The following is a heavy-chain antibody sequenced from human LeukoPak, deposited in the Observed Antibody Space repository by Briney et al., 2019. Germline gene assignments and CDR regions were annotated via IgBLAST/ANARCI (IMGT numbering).Heavy chain of an antibody. D-gene: IGHD6-13*01. CDR1: GYTFTSYD. CDR3: ARVYSSSWYCDY. J-gene: IGHJ4*02. V-gene: IGHV1-8*01. Sequence: GASVKVSCKASGYTFTSYDINWVRQATGQGLEWMGWMNPNSGNTGYAQKSQGRVTMTRNTSISTAYMELSSLRSEDTAVYYCARVYSSSWYCDYWGQGTLVTVPS. CDR2: MNPNSGNT.